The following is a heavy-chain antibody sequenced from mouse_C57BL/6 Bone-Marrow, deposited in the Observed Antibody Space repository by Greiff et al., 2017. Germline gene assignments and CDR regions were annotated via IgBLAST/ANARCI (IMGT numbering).Heavy chain of an antibody. Sequence: QVQLQQSGAELVKPGASVKMFCKASGYTFTTYPIEWLKQTHGKSLEWIGNFNPYNDDTKYNEKFKGKATLTVVKSSSTVYLELRRLTSDDSAVYYCARGGNYGGYYFDYWGQGTTLTVSS. CDR3: ARGGNYGGYYFDY. D-gene: IGHD2-1*01. CDR2: FNPYNDDT. V-gene: IGHV1-47*01. CDR1: GYTFTTYP. J-gene: IGHJ2*01.